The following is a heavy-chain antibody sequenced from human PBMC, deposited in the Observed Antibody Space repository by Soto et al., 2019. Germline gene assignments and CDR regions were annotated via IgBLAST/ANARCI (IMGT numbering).Heavy chain of an antibody. CDR3: ARGHYYYDSSGYYYSGCFDP. CDR2: ISGSGGST. J-gene: IGHJ5*02. D-gene: IGHD3-22*01. Sequence: GGSLRLSCAASGFTFSSYAMSWVRQAPGKGLEWVSAISGSGGSTYYADSVKGRFTISRDNSKNTLYLQMNSLRAEDTAVYYCARGHYYYDSSGYYYSGCFDPWGQGTLVTVSS. CDR1: GFTFSSYA. V-gene: IGHV3-23*01.